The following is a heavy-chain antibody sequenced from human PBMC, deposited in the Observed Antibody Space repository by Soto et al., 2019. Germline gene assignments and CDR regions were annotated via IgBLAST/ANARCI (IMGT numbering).Heavy chain of an antibody. D-gene: IGHD1-1*01. J-gene: IGHJ4*02. CDR3: AKGGLGTPNDYFNH. CDR1: GFTFSSYV. CDR2: ISASAGST. Sequence: GGSLRLSCAASGFTFSSYVMSWVRQAPGKGLEWVSAISASAGSTYYADSVKGRFTISRDNSKNTLYLQMNSLRAEDTAVYYCAKGGLGTPNDYFNHWGQGTLATVSS. V-gene: IGHV3-23*01.